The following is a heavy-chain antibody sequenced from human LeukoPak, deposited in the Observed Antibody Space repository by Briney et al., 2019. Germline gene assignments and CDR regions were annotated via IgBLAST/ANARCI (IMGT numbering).Heavy chain of an antibody. CDR3: GRESYDYGGDSFAFDI. Sequence: GGSLRLSCAASGVTFSRHWMHWVRLAPGKGLVWVSCIYTDGSRTTYADSVKGRFTISRDNSKNTLYLQMNSLRAEDTAVYYCGRESYDYGGDSFAFDIWGQGTMVTVSS. CDR1: GVTFSRHW. CDR2: IYTDGSRT. V-gene: IGHV3-74*01. J-gene: IGHJ3*02. D-gene: IGHD4-23*01.